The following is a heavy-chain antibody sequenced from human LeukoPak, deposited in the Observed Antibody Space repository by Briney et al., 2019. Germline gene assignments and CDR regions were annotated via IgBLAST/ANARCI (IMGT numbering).Heavy chain of an antibody. D-gene: IGHD6-19*01. CDR2: IYTSGST. Sequence: SETLSLTCTVSGGSISSGSYYWSWIRQPAGKVLEWIGRIYTSGSTNYKPSLKSRVTISVDTSKNQFSLKLSSVTAADTAVYYCARLRRNSSGWYTGAFDIWGQGTMVTVSS. CDR1: GGSISSGSYY. J-gene: IGHJ3*02. V-gene: IGHV4-61*02. CDR3: ARLRRNSSGWYTGAFDI.